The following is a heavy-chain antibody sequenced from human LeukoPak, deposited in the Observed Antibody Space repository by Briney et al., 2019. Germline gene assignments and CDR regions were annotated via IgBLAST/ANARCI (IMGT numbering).Heavy chain of an antibody. V-gene: IGHV3-30*03. CDR3: ARNLWFGESSDAFDM. CDR2: ISYDGSNK. J-gene: IGHJ3*02. D-gene: IGHD3-10*01. CDR1: GFTFSYYG. Sequence: GGSLRLSCAASGFTFSYYGMHWVRQAPGKGLEWVAVISYDGSNKYYVDSVKGRFTISRDNSRNTLYLQMSSLRSDDTAVYYCARNLWFGESSDAFDMWGQGTMVTVSS.